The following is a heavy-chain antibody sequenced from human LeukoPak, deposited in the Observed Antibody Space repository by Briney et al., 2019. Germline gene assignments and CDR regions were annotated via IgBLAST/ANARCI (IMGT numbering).Heavy chain of an antibody. CDR2: IYTSGST. J-gene: IGHJ4*02. D-gene: IGHD3-10*01. Sequence: RPSETLSLTCTVSGGSISSGSYYWRWIRQPAGKGLEWIGRIYTSGSTNYNPSLKSRVTMSVDTSKNQFSLKLSSVTAADTAVYYCARESWSMVRGASIDYWGQGTLVTVSS. CDR3: ARESWSMVRGASIDY. CDR1: GGSISSGSYY. V-gene: IGHV4-61*02.